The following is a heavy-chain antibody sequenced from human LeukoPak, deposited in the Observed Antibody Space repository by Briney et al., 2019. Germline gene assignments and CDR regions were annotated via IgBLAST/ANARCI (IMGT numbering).Heavy chain of an antibody. V-gene: IGHV4-39*07. J-gene: IGHJ3*02. CDR2: IYYSGST. CDR1: GGSISSVIYY. Sequence: PSETLSLTCTVSGGSISSVIYYWGWIRQPPGKGLEWIGSIYYSGSTYYNPSLKSRVTISVDTSKNQFSLKLSSVTAADTAVYYCAREGAITMIVVVPDGAFDIWGQGTMVTVSS. CDR3: AREGAITMIVVVPDGAFDI. D-gene: IGHD3-22*01.